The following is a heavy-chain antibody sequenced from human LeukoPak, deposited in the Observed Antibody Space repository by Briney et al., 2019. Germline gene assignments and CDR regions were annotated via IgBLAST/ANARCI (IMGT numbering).Heavy chain of an antibody. CDR3: ARRRITIFGVVISYGMDV. J-gene: IGHJ6*02. CDR2: IYYSGST. Sequence: SETLSLTCTVSGGSISSSSYYWGWIRQPPGKGLEWIGSIYYSGSTYYNPSLKSRVTISVDTSKNQFSLKLSSVTAADTAVYYCARRRITIFGVVISYGMDVWGQGTTVTVSS. CDR1: GGSISSSSYY. V-gene: IGHV4-39*01. D-gene: IGHD3-3*01.